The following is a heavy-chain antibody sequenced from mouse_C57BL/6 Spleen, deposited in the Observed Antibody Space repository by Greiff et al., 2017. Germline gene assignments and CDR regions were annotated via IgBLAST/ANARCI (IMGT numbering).Heavy chain of an antibody. CDR1: GYAFTNYL. V-gene: IGHV1-54*01. D-gene: IGHD2-12*01. Sequence: QVQLQQSGAELVRPGTSVKVSCKASGYAFTNYLIEWVKQRPGQGLEWIGVINPGSGGTNYNEKFKGKATLTADKSSSTAYMQLSSLTSEDSAVYFCARERDNYDGPWFAYWGQGTLVTVSA. CDR3: ARERDNYDGPWFAY. CDR2: INPGSGGT. J-gene: IGHJ3*01.